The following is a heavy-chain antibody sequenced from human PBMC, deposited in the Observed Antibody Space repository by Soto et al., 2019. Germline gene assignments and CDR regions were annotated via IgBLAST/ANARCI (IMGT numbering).Heavy chain of an antibody. J-gene: IGHJ4*02. CDR2: ISGYNGNT. CDR3: ARVEWFGELFWAPH. Sequence: GASVKVSCKASGYTFTSYYISWVRQAPGQGLEWMGWISGYNGNTNYAQKLQGRVTMTTDTSTSTAYMELRSLRSDDTAVYYCARVEWFGELFWAPHWGQGTLVTVSS. CDR1: GYTFTSYY. V-gene: IGHV1-18*01. D-gene: IGHD3-10*01.